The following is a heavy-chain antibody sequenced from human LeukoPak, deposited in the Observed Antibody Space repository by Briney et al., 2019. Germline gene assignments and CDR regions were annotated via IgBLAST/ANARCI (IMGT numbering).Heavy chain of an antibody. Sequence: SETLSLTCTVSGGSISSGGYYWSWIRQHPGKGLEWIGYIYYSGSTYYNPSLKSRVTISVDTSKNQFSLKLSSVTAADTAVYYCARYYYGSGSYYKGFDYWGQGTLVTVSS. CDR1: GGSISSGGYY. CDR3: ARYYYGSGSYYKGFDY. CDR2: IYYSGST. D-gene: IGHD3-10*01. J-gene: IGHJ4*02. V-gene: IGHV4-31*03.